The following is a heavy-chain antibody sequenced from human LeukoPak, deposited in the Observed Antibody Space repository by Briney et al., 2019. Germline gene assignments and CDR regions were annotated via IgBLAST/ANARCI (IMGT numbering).Heavy chain of an antibody. CDR1: GFTFSSYT. CDR2: ILNDGSKT. V-gene: IGHV3-30-3*02. D-gene: IGHD2-2*01. Sequence: GGSLRLSCAASGFTFSSYTIHWVRQAPGKGLEWVALILNDGSKTYYADSVKGRFTISRDNSKNTLYLQMNSLRAEDTAVYYCAKKGGETPASHFDYWGQGTLVTVSS. CDR3: AKKGGETPASHFDY. J-gene: IGHJ4*02.